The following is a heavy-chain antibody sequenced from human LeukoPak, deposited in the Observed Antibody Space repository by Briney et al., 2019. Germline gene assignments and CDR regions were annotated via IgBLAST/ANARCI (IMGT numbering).Heavy chain of an antibody. Sequence: GGSLRLSCAASGFTFSSYGMHWVRQAPGKGLEWVAVISYDGSNKYYADSVKGRFTISRDNSKNTLYLQMNSLRAEDTAVYYCARKSGTIAIPFDYWGQGTLVTVSS. D-gene: IGHD2-21*01. CDR1: GFTFSSYG. CDR3: ARKSGTIAIPFDY. CDR2: ISYDGSNK. V-gene: IGHV3-30*03. J-gene: IGHJ4*02.